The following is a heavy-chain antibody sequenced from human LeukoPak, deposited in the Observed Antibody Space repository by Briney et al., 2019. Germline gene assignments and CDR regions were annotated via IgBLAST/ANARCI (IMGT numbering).Heavy chain of an antibody. J-gene: IGHJ6*02. CDR2: IYYSRST. CDR1: GGSISSYY. D-gene: IGHD6-13*01. V-gene: IGHV4-59*01. Sequence: PSETLSLTGTVSGGSISSYYWSWIRQPPGKGLEWIGYIYYSRSTNYNPSLKSRVTISVDTSKNQFSLKLSSVTAADTAVYYCARAGYSSSWYGNYYYYYGMDVWGQGTTVTVSS. CDR3: ARAGYSSSWYGNYYYYYGMDV.